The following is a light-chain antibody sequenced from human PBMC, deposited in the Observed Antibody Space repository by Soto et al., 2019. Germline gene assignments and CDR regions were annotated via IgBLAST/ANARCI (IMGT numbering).Light chain of an antibody. CDR3: QQYNSYQYT. CDR1: QSLSTW. CDR2: DAS. V-gene: IGKV1-5*01. Sequence: DIQMTQSPSTVSASVGAGVTITCRAIQSLSTWLAWYQQKPGKATNLLIYDASTLESGGPSGFSGSGSGTEFTLTISSLQPDDSATYYCQQYNSYQYTFGQGTKLEIK. J-gene: IGKJ2*01.